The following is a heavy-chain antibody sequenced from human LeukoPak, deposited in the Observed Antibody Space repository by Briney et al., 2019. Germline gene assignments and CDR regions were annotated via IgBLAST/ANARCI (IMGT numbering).Heavy chain of an antibody. V-gene: IGHV3-48*01. J-gene: IGHJ6*03. D-gene: IGHD1-26*01. CDR1: GFTFSSFS. Sequence: GGSLRLSCAASGFTFSSFSMNWVRQAPGKGLEWISYMSSSSRTIYYADSVKGRFTISRDNARNSLYLQMHSLRAEDTAVYYCAKGGSYEYYYYMDVWGKGTTVTVSS. CDR2: MSSSSRTI. CDR3: AKGGSYEYYYYMDV.